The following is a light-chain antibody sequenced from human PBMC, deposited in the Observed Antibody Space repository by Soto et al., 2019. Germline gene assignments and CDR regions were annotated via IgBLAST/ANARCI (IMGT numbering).Light chain of an antibody. CDR1: QSISVW. CDR2: KAS. J-gene: IGKJ2*01. CDR3: QQYYRYST. V-gene: IGKV1-5*03. Sequence: IQITQSPSTLSASVGDRVNITYRASQSISVWLAWYQQKPGKAPNLLISKASSLESAVPSRFRGSGSGTEFALTISSLQPDDFATYYCQQYYRYSTFGQGTKVDIK.